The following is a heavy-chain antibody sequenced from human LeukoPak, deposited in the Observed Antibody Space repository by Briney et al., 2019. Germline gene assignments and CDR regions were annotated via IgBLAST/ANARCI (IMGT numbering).Heavy chain of an antibody. CDR1: GFTFSSYS. J-gene: IGHJ4*02. V-gene: IGHV3-48*01. D-gene: IGHD3-22*01. CDR2: ISSSSSTI. CDR3: ARDRNYYDSSGYYSD. Sequence: PGGSLRLSCAASGFTFSSYSMNWVRQAPGKGLEWVSYISSSSSTIYYADSVKGRFTISRDNAKNSLYLQMNSLRAEDTAVYYCARDRNYYDSSGYYSDWGQGTLVTVSS.